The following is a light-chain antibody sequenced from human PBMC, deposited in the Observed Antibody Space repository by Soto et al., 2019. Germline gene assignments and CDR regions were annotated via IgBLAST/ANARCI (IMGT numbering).Light chain of an antibody. CDR1: SSDVGAYKY. Sequence: QSVLTQPASVSGSPGQSVTISCTGTSSDVGAYKYVSWYQKHPGKAPKLMIYGVSNRPSGVSNRFSGSKSGNTAFLTISVLQPEVEADYYCSSFTGPTTLDVFGTGTKVTVL. CDR2: GVS. J-gene: IGLJ1*01. CDR3: SSFTGPTTLDV. V-gene: IGLV2-14*03.